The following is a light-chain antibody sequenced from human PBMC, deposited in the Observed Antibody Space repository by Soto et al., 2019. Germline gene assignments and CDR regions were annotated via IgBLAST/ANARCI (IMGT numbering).Light chain of an antibody. J-gene: IGKJ4*01. Sequence: DFQMTQSPSSLSASVGDRVTITCRASQGINNHLAWFQQKPGKVPKILIYAATTLQSGVPPRFSGSGSGTDFTLTISSLQPEDVATYYGQNYDSAPPAGTFGGGTKVEIK. V-gene: IGKV1-27*01. CDR2: AAT. CDR1: QGINNH. CDR3: QNYDSAPPAGT.